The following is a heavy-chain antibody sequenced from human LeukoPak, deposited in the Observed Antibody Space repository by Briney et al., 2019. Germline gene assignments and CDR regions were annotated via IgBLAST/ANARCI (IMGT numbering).Heavy chain of an antibody. CDR1: GYTFTGYY. J-gene: IGHJ4*02. CDR3: AREQNYYDSSGYYYEMDY. D-gene: IGHD3-22*01. Sequence: ASVKVSCKASGYTFTGYYMHWVRQAPGQGLEWMGWINPNSGGTNYAQKFQGRVTMTRDTSISTAYMELSRLRSDDTAVYYCAREQNYYDSSGYYYEMDYWGQGTLVTVSS. V-gene: IGHV1-2*02. CDR2: INPNSGGT.